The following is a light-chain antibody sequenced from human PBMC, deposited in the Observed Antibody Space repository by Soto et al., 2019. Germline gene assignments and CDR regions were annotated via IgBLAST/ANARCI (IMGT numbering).Light chain of an antibody. J-gene: IGKJ1*01. CDR1: QSISSW. V-gene: IGKV1-5*03. CDR3: QQYNSYRT. CDR2: KAS. Sequence: DIQMTQSPSTLSASVGDRVTITCRPSQSISSWLAWYQLKPGQAPKLLIYKASTLETGVPSRFSGSGSGTEFTLTISSLQPDDFATYYCQQYNSYRTFGQGTKVDIK.